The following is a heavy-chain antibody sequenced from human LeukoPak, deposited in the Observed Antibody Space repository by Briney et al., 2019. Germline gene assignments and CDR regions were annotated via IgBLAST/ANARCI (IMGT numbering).Heavy chain of an antibody. Sequence: EPGGSLRLSCAASGFTFSDYYMSWIRQAPGKGLEWVSYISSSGSTVYYADSVKGRFTISRDNAKNSLYLQMNSLRAEDTAVYYCARGDCSGGSCYSVWGQGTLVTVSS. CDR2: ISSSGSTV. CDR1: GFTFSDYY. J-gene: IGHJ4*02. D-gene: IGHD2-15*01. CDR3: ARGDCSGGSCYSV. V-gene: IGHV3-11*04.